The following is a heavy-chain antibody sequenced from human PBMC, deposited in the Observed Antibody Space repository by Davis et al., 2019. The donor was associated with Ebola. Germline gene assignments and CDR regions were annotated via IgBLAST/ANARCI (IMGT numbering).Heavy chain of an antibody. CDR2: ISYDGSNK. CDR1: GFTFSSYG. Sequence: GESLKISCAASGFTFSSYGMHWVRQAPGKGLEWVAVISYDGSNKYYADSVKGRFTISRDNSKNTLYLQMNSLRAEDTAVYYCAKELDGITIFGAPLDYWGQGTLVTVSS. D-gene: IGHD3-3*01. V-gene: IGHV3-30*18. J-gene: IGHJ4*02. CDR3: AKELDGITIFGAPLDY.